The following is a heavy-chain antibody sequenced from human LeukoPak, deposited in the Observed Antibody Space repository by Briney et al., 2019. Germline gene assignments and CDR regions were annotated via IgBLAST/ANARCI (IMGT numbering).Heavy chain of an antibody. Sequence: SVKVSCKASGGTFSSYAISWVRPAPGQGREWMGRIILILGIADYAQKFQGRVTITADKSTRTAYMELSSLRSEDTAVYYCARDTAIFGRTHAFNIWGQGTMVTVSS. J-gene: IGHJ3*02. CDR1: GGTFSSYA. V-gene: IGHV1-69*04. CDR2: IILILGIA. D-gene: IGHD3-3*01. CDR3: ARDTAIFGRTHAFNI.